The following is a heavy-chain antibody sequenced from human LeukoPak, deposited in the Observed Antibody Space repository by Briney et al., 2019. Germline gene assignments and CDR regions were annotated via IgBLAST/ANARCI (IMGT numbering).Heavy chain of an antibody. CDR1: GFTFDDYA. D-gene: IGHD1-20*01. CDR3: AKSRNNWEDSHFDY. Sequence: GGSLRLSCAASGFTFDDYAMHWVRQAPGKGLEWVSGISWNSGSIGYADSVKGRFTISRDNSKNTLYLQMNSLRAEDTAVYYCAKSRNNWEDSHFDYWGQGTLVTVSS. CDR2: ISWNSGSI. J-gene: IGHJ4*02. V-gene: IGHV3-9*01.